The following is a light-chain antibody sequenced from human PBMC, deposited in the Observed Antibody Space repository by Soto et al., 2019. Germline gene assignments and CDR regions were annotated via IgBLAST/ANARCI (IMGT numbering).Light chain of an antibody. CDR2: GDI. CDR1: SSNIGAGYH. V-gene: IGLV1-40*01. J-gene: IGLJ1*01. Sequence: QSVLTQPPSVSGAPGQRGTISCTGSSSNIGAGYHVHWYQQFPGTAPKLLIFGDINRPSGVPDRFSGSKSGTSASLAITGLQAEDEAYYYCQSYDSSLTGYVFGTGTKLTVL. CDR3: QSYDSSLTGYV.